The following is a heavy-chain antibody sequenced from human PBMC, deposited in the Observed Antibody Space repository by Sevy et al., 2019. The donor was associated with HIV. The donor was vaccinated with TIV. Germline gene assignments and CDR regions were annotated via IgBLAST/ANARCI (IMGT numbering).Heavy chain of an antibody. D-gene: IGHD3-3*01. CDR3: ARVYGGPYDFWSGYMDV. V-gene: IGHV3-30-3*01. CDR1: GFTFSSYA. J-gene: IGHJ6*03. Sequence: GGSLRLSCAASGFTFSSYAMHWVRQAPGKGLEWVAVISYDGSNKYYADSVKGRFTISRDNSKNTLYLQMNSLRAEDTAVYYCARVYGGPYDFWSGYMDVWGKGTMVTVSS. CDR2: ISYDGSNK.